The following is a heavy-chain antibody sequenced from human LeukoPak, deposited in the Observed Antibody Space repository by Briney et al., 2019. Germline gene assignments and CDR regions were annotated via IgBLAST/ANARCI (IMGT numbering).Heavy chain of an antibody. CDR3: AKSIRSFYYVDY. CDR1: GDSIRSHY. D-gene: IGHD6-6*01. CDR2: LYYSGST. V-gene: IGHV4-59*11. Sequence: SETLSLTCTVSGDSIRSHYWSWIRQPPGKGLEWVGYLYYSGSTIYNPSLKSRVTFSADTSKNQFSLRLSSVTAADTAIYYCAKSIRSFYYVDYWGQGTLVTVSS. J-gene: IGHJ4*02.